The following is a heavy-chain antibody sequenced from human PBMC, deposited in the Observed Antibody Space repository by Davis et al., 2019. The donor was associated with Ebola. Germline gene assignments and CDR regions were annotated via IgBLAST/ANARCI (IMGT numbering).Heavy chain of an antibody. D-gene: IGHD2-21*01. CDR3: AKPEGDMGDYYGLDV. J-gene: IGHJ6*04. V-gene: IGHV3-30*18. CDR1: GFTFSRYG. CDR2: ISYDGSNK. Sequence: PGGSLRLSCAASGFTFSRYGMHWVRQAPGKGLEWVAVISYDGSNKYYADSMKGRFTISRDNSKNTLYLQMNSLRAEDTAVYYCAKPEGDMGDYYGLDVWGKGTTVTVSS.